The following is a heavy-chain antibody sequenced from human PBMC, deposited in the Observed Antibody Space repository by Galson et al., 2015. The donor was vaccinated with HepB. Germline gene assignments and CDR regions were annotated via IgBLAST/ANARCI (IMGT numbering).Heavy chain of an antibody. CDR3: VRDAGRDGFNRDD. J-gene: IGHJ4*02. D-gene: IGHD5-24*01. Sequence: QVQLQESGPGLVKPSETLSLTCTVSGGSISSSSWSWVRQPPGKGLEWIGYIYDSGSTNDKNHNPSLKSRVTISVDTSKNQFSLILTSVTAADTAVYYCVRDAGRDGFNRDDRGQGTLVTVSA. CDR1: GGSISSSS. V-gene: IGHV4-59*01. CDR2: IYDSGST.